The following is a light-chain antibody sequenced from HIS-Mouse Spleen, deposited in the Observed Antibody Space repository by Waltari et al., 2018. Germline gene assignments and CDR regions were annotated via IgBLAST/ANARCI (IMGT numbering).Light chain of an antibody. CDR2: DDS. CDR3: QVWDSSSDHVV. J-gene: IGLJ2*01. CDR1: NIGSKS. V-gene: IGLV3-21*03. Sequence: SYVLTQPPSVSVAPGKTARITCGGNNIGSKSVHWYQQKPGQAPVLVVYDDSDRPSGIPGRFSGANSGNTATLTISSVEAGDEADYYCQVWDSSSDHVVFGGGTKLTVL.